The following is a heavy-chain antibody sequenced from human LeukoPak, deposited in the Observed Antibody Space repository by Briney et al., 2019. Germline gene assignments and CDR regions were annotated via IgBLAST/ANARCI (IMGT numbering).Heavy chain of an antibody. CDR1: GYTFTSYG. CDR3: ARDREGGWYVEDY. D-gene: IGHD6-19*01. J-gene: IGHJ4*02. Sequence: ASVKVSCKASGYTFTSYGISWVRQAPGQGLEWMGIINPSGGSTSYAQKFQGRVTMTRDTSTSTVYMELSSLRSEDTAVYYCARDREGGWYVEDYWGQGTLVTVSS. V-gene: IGHV1-46*01. CDR2: INPSGGST.